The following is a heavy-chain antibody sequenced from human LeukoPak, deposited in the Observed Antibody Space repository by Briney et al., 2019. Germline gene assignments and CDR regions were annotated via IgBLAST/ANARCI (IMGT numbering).Heavy chain of an antibody. Sequence: SETLSLTCTVSGGSINSYHWSWIRQPPGRGLEWIGYIYYSGSTSYNPSLKSRVTISVDTSKNQFSLKLSSVIAADTAVYYCARRQSSWYFDYWGQGTLVTVSS. CDR1: GGSINSYH. CDR2: IYYSGST. V-gene: IGHV4-59*08. CDR3: ARRQSSWYFDY. J-gene: IGHJ4*02. D-gene: IGHD6-13*01.